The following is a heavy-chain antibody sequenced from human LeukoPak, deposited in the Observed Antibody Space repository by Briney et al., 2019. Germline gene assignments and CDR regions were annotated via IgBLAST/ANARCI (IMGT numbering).Heavy chain of an antibody. Sequence: SETLSLTCTVSGGSISSSSYYWGWIRQPPGKGLEWIGSIYYSGSTYYNPSLKSRVTISVDTSKNQFSLKLSSVTAADTAVYYCATYGVRGVIAYYFDYWGQGTLVTVSS. J-gene: IGHJ4*02. V-gene: IGHV4-39*07. CDR3: ATYGVRGVIAYYFDY. CDR2: IYYSGST. CDR1: GGSISSSSYY. D-gene: IGHD3-10*01.